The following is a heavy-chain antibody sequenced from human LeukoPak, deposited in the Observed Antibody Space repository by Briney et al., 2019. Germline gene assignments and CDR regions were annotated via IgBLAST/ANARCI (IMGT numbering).Heavy chain of an antibody. Sequence: ASVKVSCKASGGTFSSYAISWVRQAPGQGLEWMGWISAYNGNTNYAQKLQGRVTMTTDTSTSTAYMELRSLRSDDTAVYYCARDFGDSSGYSDDAFDIWGQGTMVTVSS. V-gene: IGHV1-18*01. CDR2: ISAYNGNT. CDR1: GGTFSSYA. J-gene: IGHJ3*02. D-gene: IGHD3-22*01. CDR3: ARDFGDSSGYSDDAFDI.